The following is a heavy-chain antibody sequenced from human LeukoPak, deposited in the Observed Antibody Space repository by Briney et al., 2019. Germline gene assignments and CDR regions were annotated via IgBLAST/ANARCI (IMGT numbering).Heavy chain of an antibody. D-gene: IGHD5-18*01. CDR1: GFTFSSYA. V-gene: IGHV3-30-3*01. CDR2: ISYDGSNK. J-gene: IGHJ4*02. CDR3: AKGAGYSYGWDY. Sequence: GGSLRLSCAASGFTFSSYAMHWVRQAPGKGLEWVAVISYDGSNKYYADSVKGRFTISRDNSKNTLYLQMNSLRAEDTAVYYCAKGAGYSYGWDYWGQGTLVTVSS.